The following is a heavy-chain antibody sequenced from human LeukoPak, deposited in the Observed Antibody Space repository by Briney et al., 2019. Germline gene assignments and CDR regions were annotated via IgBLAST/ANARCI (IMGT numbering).Heavy chain of an antibody. CDR2: INSDGSST. V-gene: IGHV3-74*01. Sequence: PGGSLRLSCAASGFTFSSYWMHWVRQAPGKGLVWVSRINSDGSSTSYADSVKGRFTTSRDNAKNTLYLQMNSLRVEDTAVYYCTRGGRLLDYWGQGTLVTVSS. D-gene: IGHD4-11*01. CDR3: TRGGRLLDY. J-gene: IGHJ4*02. CDR1: GFTFSSYW.